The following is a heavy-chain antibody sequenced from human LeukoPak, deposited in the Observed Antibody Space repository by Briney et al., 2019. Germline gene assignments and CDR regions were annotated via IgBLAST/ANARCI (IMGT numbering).Heavy chain of an antibody. CDR1: GFIFCAYW. Sequence: GGSLRLSCEASGFIFCAYWMLWVRQAPGKGLVWVSRIDGDGSTTTYADSVKGRFTISRDNDKNTLYLQMNSLRAEDTAVYCCARSQFDNWGQGTLVTVSS. CDR2: IDGDGSTT. V-gene: IGHV3-74*01. CDR3: ARSQFDN. J-gene: IGHJ4*01.